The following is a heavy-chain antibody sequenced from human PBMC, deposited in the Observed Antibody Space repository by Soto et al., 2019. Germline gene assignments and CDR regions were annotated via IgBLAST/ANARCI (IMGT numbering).Heavy chain of an antibody. V-gene: IGHV4-34*01. Sequence: SETLSLTCAVYGGSFSGYYWTWIRQPPGKGLEWIGEINHSGSTNYNPSLKSRVTISVDTSKNQFSLKLSSVTAADTAVYYCARDAAAEPVKGYYYYYYGMDVWGQGTTVTVSS. D-gene: IGHD6-13*01. CDR3: ARDAAAEPVKGYYYYYYGMDV. CDR2: INHSGST. J-gene: IGHJ6*02. CDR1: GGSFSGYY.